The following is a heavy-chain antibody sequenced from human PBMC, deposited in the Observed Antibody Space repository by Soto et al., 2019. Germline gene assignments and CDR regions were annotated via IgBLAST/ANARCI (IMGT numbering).Heavy chain of an antibody. CDR1: GYSFPSYW. CDR2: IYPGDSGT. V-gene: IGHV5-51*01. J-gene: IGHJ4*02. D-gene: IGHD3-3*01. Sequence: GESLKISCKGSGYSFPSYWIGWVRQMPGKGLEWMGIIYPGDSGTRYNPSFQGQVTISVDKSISTAYLQWGSLKASDTALYYCARQGSDYYVGNWGQGTLVTVSS. CDR3: ARQGSDYYVGN.